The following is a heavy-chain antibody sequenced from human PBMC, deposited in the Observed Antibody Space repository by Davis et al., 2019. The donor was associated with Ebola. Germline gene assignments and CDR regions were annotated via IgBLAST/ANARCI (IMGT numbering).Heavy chain of an antibody. D-gene: IGHD6-6*01. J-gene: IGHJ4*02. V-gene: IGHV3-73*01. Sequence: GGSLRLSCAASGFTFSGSAMHWARQASGKGLEWVGRIRSKANSYATAYAASVKGKFTITRDDSKNTAYLQMNSLKTEDTAVYYCTSSYASSSGDYWGQGTLITVSS. CDR2: IRSKANSYAT. CDR3: TSSYASSSGDY. CDR1: GFTFSGSA.